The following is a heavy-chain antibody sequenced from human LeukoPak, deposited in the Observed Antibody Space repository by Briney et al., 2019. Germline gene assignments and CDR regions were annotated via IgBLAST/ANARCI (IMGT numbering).Heavy chain of an antibody. J-gene: IGHJ3*02. Sequence: GGSLRLSCAASGFTFDDYGMSWVRQAPGKGLEWVSGINWNGGSTGYADSVKGRFTISRDNAKNSLYLQMNSLRAEDTALYYCARRDIIVVPAAIFGAFDIWGQGTMVTVSS. CDR1: GFTFDDYG. CDR3: ARRDIIVVPAAIFGAFDI. CDR2: INWNGGST. D-gene: IGHD2-2*02. V-gene: IGHV3-20*04.